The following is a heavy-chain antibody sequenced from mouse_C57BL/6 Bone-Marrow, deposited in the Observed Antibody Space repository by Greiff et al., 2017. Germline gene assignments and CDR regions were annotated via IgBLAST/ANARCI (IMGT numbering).Heavy chain of an antibody. CDR1: GYAFSSSW. CDR3: ARRYDYDDGYYYAKDY. CDR2: IYPGDGDT. J-gene: IGHJ4*01. Sequence: QVQLQQSGPELVKPGASVKISCKASGYAFSSSWMNWVKQRPGKGLEWIGRIYPGDGDTNYNGKFKGKATLTADKSSSTAYMQLSSLTSEDSAVYFCARRYDYDDGYYYAKDYCGQGTSVTVSS. V-gene: IGHV1-82*01. D-gene: IGHD2-4*01.